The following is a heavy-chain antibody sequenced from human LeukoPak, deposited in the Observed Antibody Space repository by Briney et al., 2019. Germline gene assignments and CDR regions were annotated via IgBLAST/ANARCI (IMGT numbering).Heavy chain of an antibody. CDR1: GYTFTSYY. D-gene: IGHD3-10*01. V-gene: IGHV1-46*01. CDR3: ARYSRGYFDY. Sequence: ASVRVPCKASGYTFTSYYMHWVRQAPGQGLEWMGIINPSGGSTSYAQKFQGRVTMTRDTSTSTVYMELSSLRSEDTAVYYCARYSRGYFDYWGQGTLVTVSS. J-gene: IGHJ4*02. CDR2: INPSGGST.